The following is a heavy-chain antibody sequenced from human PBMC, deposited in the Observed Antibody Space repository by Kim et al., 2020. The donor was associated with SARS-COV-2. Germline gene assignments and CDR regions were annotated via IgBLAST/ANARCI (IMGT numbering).Heavy chain of an antibody. CDR3: ARDVLLRLGFWSGHYYYYGMDV. D-gene: IGHD3-3*01. CDR1: GFTFSSYS. V-gene: IGHV3-21*01. CDR2: ISSSSSYI. J-gene: IGHJ6*02. Sequence: GGSLRLSCAASGFTFSSYSMNWVRQAPGKGLEWVSSISSSSSYIYYADSVKGRFTISRDNAKNSLYLQMNSLRAEDTAVYYCARDVLLRLGFWSGHYYYYGMDVWGQGTTVTVSS.